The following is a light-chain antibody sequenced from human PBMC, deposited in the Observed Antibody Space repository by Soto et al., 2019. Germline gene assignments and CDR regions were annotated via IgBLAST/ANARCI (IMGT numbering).Light chain of an antibody. CDR3: GSWDSSLTYV. V-gene: IGLV1-51*01. CDR1: SSNIGNNF. CDR2: DNN. J-gene: IGLJ1*01. Sequence: QSVLTQPPSVSAAPGHKVTISCSGSSSNIGNNFVTWYQQLPGTAPKLLIYDNNKRPSGIPDRFSGSQSGTSATLGITGLQTGDEAVYYCGSWDSSLTYVFGTGTKVTVL.